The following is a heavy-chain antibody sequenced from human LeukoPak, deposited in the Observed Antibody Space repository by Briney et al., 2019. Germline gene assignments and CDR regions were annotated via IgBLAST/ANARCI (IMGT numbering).Heavy chain of an antibody. D-gene: IGHD3-3*01. CDR1: GFTFSSYD. CDR3: AKVQIAVPYDFWSGYYFPAFDY. CDR2: ISGRGAYT. V-gene: IGHV3-23*01. J-gene: IGHJ4*02. Sequence: GGSLRLSCAASGFTFSSYDLSWVRQAPGKGLEWVSVISGRGAYTYYADSVKGRFTISRDNSKNTLYLQMNSLRAEDTAVYYCAKVQIAVPYDFWSGYYFPAFDYWGQGTLVTVSS.